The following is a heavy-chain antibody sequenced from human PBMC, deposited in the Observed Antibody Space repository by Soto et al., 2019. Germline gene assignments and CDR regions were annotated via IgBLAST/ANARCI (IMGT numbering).Heavy chain of an antibody. V-gene: IGHV1-2*02. Sequence: QVQLVQSGAEVQKPGASVKVSCKASGYTFTDYHIHWVRQAPGQGLEFIGWINANNGGAGSAQQFQGRLTVTRDTSITTVYMELSNLRSDDTAVYYCAREGGSETLQPSYNWFDTWGQGTLVTVSS. CDR1: GYTFTDYH. CDR3: AREGGSETLQPSYNWFDT. D-gene: IGHD6-25*01. J-gene: IGHJ5*02. CDR2: INANNGGA.